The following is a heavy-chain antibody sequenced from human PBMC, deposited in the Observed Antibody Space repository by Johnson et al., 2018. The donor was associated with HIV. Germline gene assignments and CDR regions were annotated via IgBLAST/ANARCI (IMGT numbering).Heavy chain of an antibody. Sequence: LVESGVGVVQPGRSLRVSCGASGFTFSSYDMHWVRQAPGKGLEWVAVITYDVTKKYFADSVNGRFNISRDNSKNTLYLQMNSVRPEDAAVYYCARDLPWSSSWESDAFDIWGQGTMVTVSS. CDR2: ITYDVTKK. CDR1: GFTFSSYD. V-gene: IGHV3-30*03. CDR3: ARDLPWSSSWESDAFDI. D-gene: IGHD6-13*01. J-gene: IGHJ3*02.